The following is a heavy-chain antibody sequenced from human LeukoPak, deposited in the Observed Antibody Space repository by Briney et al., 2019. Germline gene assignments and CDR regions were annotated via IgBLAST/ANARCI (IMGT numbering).Heavy chain of an antibody. CDR1: GFIFSKFG. J-gene: IGHJ2*01. V-gene: IGHV3-30*18. CDR3: AKARTTSGARPWYFDL. Sequence: GGSLRLSCVASGFIFSKFGMYWVRQAPVKGLEWMAVISYDGSRQFYADSVKGRFTISRENSKNTVHLQMNSLTAEDTAVYYCAKARTTSGARPWYFDLWGRGTLVSVSS. D-gene: IGHD1-1*01. CDR2: ISYDGSRQ.